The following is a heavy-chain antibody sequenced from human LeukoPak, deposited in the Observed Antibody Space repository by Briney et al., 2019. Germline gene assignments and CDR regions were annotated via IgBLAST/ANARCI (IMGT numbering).Heavy chain of an antibody. J-gene: IGHJ4*02. CDR2: IKDDGSEK. Sequence: GGSLRLSCVGSGFTFSRYWMTWVRQAPGKGLEWVANIKDDGSEKYSVDSVKGRFTSSMDNAKNLLYLQMSSLSAEDTAVYYCARARIDYYGEGTLLTVSS. CDR1: GFTFSRYW. V-gene: IGHV3-7*04. CDR3: ARARIDY.